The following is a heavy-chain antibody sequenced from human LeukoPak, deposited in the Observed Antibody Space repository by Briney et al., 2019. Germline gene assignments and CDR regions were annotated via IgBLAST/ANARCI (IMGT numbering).Heavy chain of an antibody. D-gene: IGHD3-22*01. Sequence: SETLSLTCTVSGGSISSGGYYWSWIRQHPGKGLEWIGYIYYSGSTYYNPSLKSRVTISVDTSKNQFSLKLSSVTAAGTAVYYCAREYDSSGYPGYNWFDPWGQGTLVTVSS. J-gene: IGHJ5*02. CDR1: GGSISSGGYY. V-gene: IGHV4-31*03. CDR3: AREYDSSGYPGYNWFDP. CDR2: IYYSGST.